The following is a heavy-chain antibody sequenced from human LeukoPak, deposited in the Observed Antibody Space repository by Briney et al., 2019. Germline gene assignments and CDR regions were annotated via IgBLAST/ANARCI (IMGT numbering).Heavy chain of an antibody. D-gene: IGHD2-15*01. CDR2: IHSGGNT. J-gene: IGHJ4*02. CDR3: ARERRYCSGDNCYSGHDY. Sequence: PGGSLGLSCAVSGFTVSSNYMSWVRQAPGKGLEWVSLIHSGGNTDYADSLKDRVTISRDNSKNMVNLQINSLRPEDTAVYYCARERRYCSGDNCYSGHDYWGQGTLVIVSS. V-gene: IGHV3-53*01. CDR1: GFTVSSNY.